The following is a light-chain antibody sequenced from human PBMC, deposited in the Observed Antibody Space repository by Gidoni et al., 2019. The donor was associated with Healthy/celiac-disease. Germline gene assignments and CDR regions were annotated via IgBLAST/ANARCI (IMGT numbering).Light chain of an antibody. CDR2: DDS. CDR1: NIGSKR. V-gene: IGLV3-21*04. Sequence: SSLLPHPPSVSVAPGKTARFTCGGNNIGSKRLHWCHQKPGEAPGLVIYDDSDRPSGIPERFSGANSGNTATLTISRVEAGDEADYYCQVWDSSSDLWVFGGGTKLTVL. CDR3: QVWDSSSDLWV. J-gene: IGLJ3*02.